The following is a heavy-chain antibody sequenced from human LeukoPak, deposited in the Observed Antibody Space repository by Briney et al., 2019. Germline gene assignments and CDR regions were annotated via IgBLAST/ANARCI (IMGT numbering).Heavy chain of an antibody. D-gene: IGHD4-11*01. V-gene: IGHV3-9*01. Sequence: PGGSLRLSCAASGFTFDDYAMHWVRQAPGKGLEWVSGISWNSGSIGYADSVKGRFTISRDNAKNSLYLQMNSLRAEDTALYYCAKGRVYSSLYFQHWGQGTLVTVSS. CDR2: ISWNSGSI. J-gene: IGHJ1*01. CDR1: GFTFDDYA. CDR3: AKGRVYSSLYFQH.